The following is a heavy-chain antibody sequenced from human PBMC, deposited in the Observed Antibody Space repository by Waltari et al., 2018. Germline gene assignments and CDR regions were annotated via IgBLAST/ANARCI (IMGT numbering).Heavy chain of an antibody. CDR1: GFTFSSYA. J-gene: IGHJ4*02. CDR3: ARGGALRFLEWLSSSIDY. D-gene: IGHD3-3*01. CDR2: ISYDGSNK. Sequence: QVQLVESGGGVVQPGRSLRLSCAASGFTFSSYALHWVRQAPGKGLEWVAVISYDGSNKYYADSVKGRFTISRDNSKNTLYLQMNSLRAEDTAVYYCARGGALRFLEWLSSSIDYWGQGTLVTVSS. V-gene: IGHV3-30-3*01.